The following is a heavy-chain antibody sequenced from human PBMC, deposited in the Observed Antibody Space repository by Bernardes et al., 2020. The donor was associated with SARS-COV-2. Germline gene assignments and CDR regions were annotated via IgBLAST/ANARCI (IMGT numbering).Heavy chain of an antibody. J-gene: IGHJ1*01. D-gene: IGHD3-10*01. V-gene: IGHV3-74*01. CDR2: IDSDGSST. CDR3: TREHSDISASYSGSGDFQR. Sequence: GGSLRLSCAASGFIFSRYWMHRVRQAPGKGPVWVSRIDSDGSSTSYADAVKGRFIMSRDNTKNTLYLQMNSLTAEDTAVYYCTREHSDISASYSGSGDFQRWGQGTLVTVSS. CDR1: GFIFSRYW.